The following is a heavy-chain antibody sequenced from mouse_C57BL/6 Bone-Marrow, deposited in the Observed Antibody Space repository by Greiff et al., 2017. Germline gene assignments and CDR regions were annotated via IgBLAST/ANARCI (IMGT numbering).Heavy chain of an antibody. CDR3: AIPLYYYGSMWFAY. CDR1: GYTFTSYW. Sequence: QVQLQQPGAELVRPGTSVKLSCKASGYTFTSYWMHWVKQRPGQGLEWIGVIDPSDSYTNYNQKFKGKATLTADTSSSTAYMQLSSLTSEDSAVYYCAIPLYYYGSMWFAYWGQGTLVTVSA. V-gene: IGHV1-59*01. D-gene: IGHD1-1*01. CDR2: IDPSDSYT. J-gene: IGHJ3*01.